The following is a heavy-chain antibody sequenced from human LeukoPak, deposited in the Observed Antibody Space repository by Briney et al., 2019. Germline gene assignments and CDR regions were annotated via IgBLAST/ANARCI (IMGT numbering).Heavy chain of an antibody. D-gene: IGHD2-2*01. CDR3: AKGGGSTTFFPDSLFDY. V-gene: IGHV3-23*01. CDR1: GFTFSSYA. Sequence: PGGSLRLSCAASGFTFSSYAMSWVRRAPGKGLGWVSAISGNGGSTYYADSVQGRFTISRDNSKNTLFLQMNSLRVEDTAVYYCAKGGGSTTFFPDSLFDYWGQGTLVSVSS. J-gene: IGHJ4*02. CDR2: ISGNGGST.